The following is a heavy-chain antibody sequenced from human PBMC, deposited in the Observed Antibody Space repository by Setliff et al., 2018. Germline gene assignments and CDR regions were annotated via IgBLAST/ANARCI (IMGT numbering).Heavy chain of an antibody. CDR3: AREVPGYSGALDF. CDR1: GYTFTSFF. D-gene: IGHD5-12*01. V-gene: IGHV1-2*02. CDR2: INSNSGST. J-gene: IGHJ5*01. Sequence: ASVKVSCKASGYTFTSFFHQWVRQAPGQGLEWLGWINSNSGSTTYAQKFQGGVTMTRDTSINTVYMELKSLTSDDSAVYYCAREVPGYSGALDFWGRGTLVTSPQ.